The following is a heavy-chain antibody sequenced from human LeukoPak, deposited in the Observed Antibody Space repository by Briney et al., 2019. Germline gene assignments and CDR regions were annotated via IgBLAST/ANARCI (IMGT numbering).Heavy chain of an antibody. J-gene: IGHJ5*02. CDR2: MHHSGRT. Sequence: SGTLSLTCAISGASISSTNWWIWVRQPPGTGLEWIGEMHHSGRTNYNPSLKSRITISVDKSKNQVFLRLNSVAAADTALYYCARAQEGCSRASCYLEPWGQGTLVTVSS. CDR3: ARAQEGCSRASCYLEP. V-gene: IGHV4-4*02. CDR1: GASISSTNW. D-gene: IGHD2-2*01.